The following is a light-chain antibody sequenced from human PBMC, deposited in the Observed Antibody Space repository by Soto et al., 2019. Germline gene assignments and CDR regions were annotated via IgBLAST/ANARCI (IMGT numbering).Light chain of an antibody. CDR2: DVS. V-gene: IGLV2-11*01. CDR1: SSDVGGYNF. J-gene: IGLJ2*01. Sequence: QSALTQPRSVSGSPGQSVTISCTGTSSDVGGYNFVSWYQQHPCKAPKLMIFDVSKRPSGVPDRFSGSKSGNTASLTISGLQAEDEAAYYCCTYAGSYVVFGGGTKLTVL. CDR3: CTYAGSYVV.